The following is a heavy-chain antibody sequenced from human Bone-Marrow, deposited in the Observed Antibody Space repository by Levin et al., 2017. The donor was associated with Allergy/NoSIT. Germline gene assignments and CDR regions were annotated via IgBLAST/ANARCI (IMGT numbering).Heavy chain of an antibody. CDR1: GASVTSDYYY. CDR2: IYNSETT. J-gene: IGHJ4*02. D-gene: IGHD6-19*01. Sequence: SQTLSLTRSVSGASVTSDYYYWSWIRQPPGKGLEWIGYIYNSETTNYNPSLKTRVTISEDTSKNQFSLKMTSVTAADPAVYFCVGGGGGWYYLDDWGQGTLVTVSS. CDR3: VGGGGGWYYLDD. V-gene: IGHV4-61*01.